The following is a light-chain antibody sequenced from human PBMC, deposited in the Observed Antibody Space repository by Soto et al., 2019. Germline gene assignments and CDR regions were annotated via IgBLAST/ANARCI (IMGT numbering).Light chain of an antibody. CDR1: QTVSSN. J-gene: IGKJ4*01. CDR2: AAS. Sequence: EIVMTKNRATLSVSPGERVSLCCRATQTVSSNLGWYQQRPGQAPRLLIYAASSRATGSPDRFSGGGSGTDFTLTISRLEPEDFAVYYCQQDDVSPTPFGGR. V-gene: IGKV3D-15*01. CDR3: QQDDVSPTP.